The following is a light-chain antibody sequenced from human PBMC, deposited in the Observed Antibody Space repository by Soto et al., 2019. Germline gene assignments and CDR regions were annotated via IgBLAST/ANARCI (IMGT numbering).Light chain of an antibody. CDR1: QSVLYSSNNKNY. CDR3: QQSYNTPLT. Sequence: DIVMTQSPDSLAVSLGERATINCKSSQSVLYSSNNKNYLAWYQQKPGQPPKLLIYWASTRESGVPDRFSGSGSGTDFTLTISSLQAEDVAVYYCQQSYNTPLTFGQGTKVEIK. J-gene: IGKJ1*01. V-gene: IGKV4-1*01. CDR2: WAS.